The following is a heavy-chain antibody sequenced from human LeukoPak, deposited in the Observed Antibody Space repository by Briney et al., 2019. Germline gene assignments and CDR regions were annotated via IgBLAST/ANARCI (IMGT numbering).Heavy chain of an antibody. CDR3: ARGGYYYDSSAQDY. CDR2: IYYSGST. D-gene: IGHD3-22*01. Sequence: KPSETLSLTCTVSGGSISSYYWSWIRQPPGKGLEWIGYIYYSGSTNYNPSLKSRVTISVDTPKNQFSLKLSSVTAADTAVYYCARGGYYYDSSAQDYWGQGTLVTVSS. V-gene: IGHV4-59*01. J-gene: IGHJ4*02. CDR1: GGSISSYY.